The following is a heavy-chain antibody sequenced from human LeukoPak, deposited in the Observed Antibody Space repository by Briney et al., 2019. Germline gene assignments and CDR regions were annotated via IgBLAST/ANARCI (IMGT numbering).Heavy chain of an antibody. Sequence: ASVKVSCKASGYTFTSYGISWVRQAPGQGLEWMGWISAYNGNTNYAQKLQGRVTMTTDTSTSTAYMELRSLRSDDTAVYYCARDEGDAYYGDYEVFDYWGQGTLVTVSS. D-gene: IGHD4-17*01. CDR3: ARDEGDAYYGDYEVFDY. CDR2: ISAYNGNT. V-gene: IGHV1-18*01. J-gene: IGHJ4*02. CDR1: GYTFTSYG.